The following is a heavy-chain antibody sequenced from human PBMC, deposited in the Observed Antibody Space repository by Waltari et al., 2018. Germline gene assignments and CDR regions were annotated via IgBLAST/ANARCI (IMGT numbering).Heavy chain of an antibody. V-gene: IGHV3-33*01. Sequence: QVQLVESGGGVVQPGRSLRLSCAASGFTFSSYGMHWVRQAPGKGLEWVAVIWYDGSNKYYADSVKGRFTISRDNSKNTLYLQMNSLRAEDTAVYYCARDKLLRLAYYFDYWGQGTLVTVSS. CDR1: GFTFSSYG. J-gene: IGHJ4*02. D-gene: IGHD5-12*01. CDR2: IWYDGSNK. CDR3: ARDKLLRLAYYFDY.